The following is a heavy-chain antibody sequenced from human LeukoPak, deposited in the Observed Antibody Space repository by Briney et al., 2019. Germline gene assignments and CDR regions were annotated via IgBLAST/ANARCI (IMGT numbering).Heavy chain of an antibody. CDR1: GFTFSTCN. CDR3: ARGSEWTSGVSDY. D-gene: IGHD3-3*01. CDR2: ISGSSTYI. Sequence: GGSLRLSCAASGFTFSTCNMNWVRQAPGKGLEWVSSISGSSTYIYYADSMKGRFTISRDNAKNSLYLQLNSLRAEDTAVYYCARGSEWTSGVSDYWGQGTLVTVSS. J-gene: IGHJ4*02. V-gene: IGHV3-21*01.